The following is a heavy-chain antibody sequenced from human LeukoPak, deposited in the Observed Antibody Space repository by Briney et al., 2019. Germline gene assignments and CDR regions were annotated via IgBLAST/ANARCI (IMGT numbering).Heavy chain of an antibody. V-gene: IGHV1-46*01. CDR2: INPSGGST. Sequence: ASVKVSCKASGYTFTGYYMHWVRQAPGQGLEWMGIINPSGGSTSYAQKFQGRVTMTRDMSTSTVYMELSSLRSEDTAVYYCARVPSYGAPFDYWGQGTLVTVSS. CDR3: ARVPSYGAPFDY. CDR1: GYTFTGYY. J-gene: IGHJ4*02. D-gene: IGHD5-18*01.